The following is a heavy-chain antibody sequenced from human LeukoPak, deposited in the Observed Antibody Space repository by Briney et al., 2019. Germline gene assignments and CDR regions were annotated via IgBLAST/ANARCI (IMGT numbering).Heavy chain of an antibody. D-gene: IGHD5-18*01. Sequence: PSETLSLTCTVSGGSISSYYWSWIRQPPGKGLEWIGYIYYSGSTNYNPSLKSRVTISVDTSKNQFSLKLSSVTAADTAVYYCAREDGTSMDNAFDIWGQGTMVTVSS. CDR1: GGSISSYY. V-gene: IGHV4-59*01. CDR2: IYYSGST. J-gene: IGHJ3*02. CDR3: AREDGTSMDNAFDI.